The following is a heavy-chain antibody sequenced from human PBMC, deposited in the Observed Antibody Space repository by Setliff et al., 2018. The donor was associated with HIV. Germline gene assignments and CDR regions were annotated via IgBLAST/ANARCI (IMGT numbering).Heavy chain of an antibody. CDR3: AREGDGIDF. CDR2: GHYTGNT. Sequence: SETLSLTCSVSGASISSNSYYWGWIRQPPGKGLEWIGSGHYTGNTYTSPSLKSRATISLDASKNKISLKLTSVTSADTAVYYCAREGDGIDFWGQGTLVTVSS. CDR1: GASISSNSYY. J-gene: IGHJ4*02. V-gene: IGHV4-39*02. D-gene: IGHD2-21*02.